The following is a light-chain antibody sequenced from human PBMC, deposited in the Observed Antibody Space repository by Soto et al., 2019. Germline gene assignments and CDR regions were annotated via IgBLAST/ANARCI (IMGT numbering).Light chain of an antibody. CDR3: QQYDNPLT. J-gene: IGKJ5*01. CDR1: QDISNY. Sequence: GDRVTITCQASQDISNYLNWYQQKPGKAPKLLIYDASNLETGVPSRFSGSGSGTDFTFTISSLQPEDIATYYCQQYDNPLTLGHGTRLGIK. V-gene: IGKV1-33*01. CDR2: DAS.